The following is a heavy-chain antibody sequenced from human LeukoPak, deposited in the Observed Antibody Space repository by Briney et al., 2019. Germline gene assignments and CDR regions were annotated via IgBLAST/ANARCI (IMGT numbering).Heavy chain of an antibody. CDR1: GGSFSGYY. CDR3: ARAPGAALD. V-gene: IGHV4-34*01. D-gene: IGHD2-15*01. J-gene: IGHJ4*02. CDR2: INHRGST. Sequence: PSETLSLTCAVYGGSFSGYYWSWIRQPPGKGLEWIGEINHRGSTNYNPSLKSRVTVSPDTSKNQFSLKLSSVTAADTAVYYCARAPGAALDWGQGTLVTVSS.